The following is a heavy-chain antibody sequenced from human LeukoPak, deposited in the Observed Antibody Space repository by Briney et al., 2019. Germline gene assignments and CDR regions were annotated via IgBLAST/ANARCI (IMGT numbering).Heavy chain of an antibody. Sequence: GGSLRLSCAASGFTFSGHWMYWLRQAPGKGLAWVSRINGDGSATNYAGSMKGRFTISRDNARNIVYLQMNSLREDDTAVYYCARDLNWGQVDYWGQGTLVTVSS. J-gene: IGHJ4*02. V-gene: IGHV3-74*01. CDR3: ARDLNWGQVDY. CDR1: GFTFSGHW. D-gene: IGHD7-27*01. CDR2: INGDGSAT.